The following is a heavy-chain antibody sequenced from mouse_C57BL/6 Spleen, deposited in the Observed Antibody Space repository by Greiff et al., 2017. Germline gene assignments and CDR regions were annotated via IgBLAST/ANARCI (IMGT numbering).Heavy chain of an antibody. D-gene: IGHD2-1*01. V-gene: IGHV1-82*01. Sequence: QVHVKQSGPELVKPGASVKISCKASGYAFSSSWMNWVKQRPGKGLEWIGRIYPGDGDTNYNGKFKGKATLTADKSSSTAYMQLSSLTSEDSAVYFCARAVYYGNYVPYWYFDVWGTGTTVTVSS. CDR2: IYPGDGDT. J-gene: IGHJ1*03. CDR3: ARAVYYGNYVPYWYFDV. CDR1: GYAFSSSW.